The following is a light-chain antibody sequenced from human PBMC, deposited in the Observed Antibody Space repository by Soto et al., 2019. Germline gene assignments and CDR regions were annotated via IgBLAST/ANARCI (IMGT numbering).Light chain of an antibody. CDR3: SHSTANSILI. CDR1: IRDVGAYNL. V-gene: IGLV2-14*01. CDR2: EVR. J-gene: IGLJ2*01. Sequence: QSVLTQSASVSGSPGQSITITCAGTIRDVGAYNLVSWYQQQPGRAPKLNIYEVRNRPSGISFRCSCSKSGNTDSLTISGRQADDEAAYYCSHSTANSILIFGGGTKVTVL.